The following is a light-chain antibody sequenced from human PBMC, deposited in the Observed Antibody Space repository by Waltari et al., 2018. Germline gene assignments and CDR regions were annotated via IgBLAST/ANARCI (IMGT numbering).Light chain of an antibody. CDR2: EVS. CDR1: SSDVGGYNY. Sequence: QSALTQPASVSGSPGQSITISCTGTSSDVGGYNYVSWYQQHPGKAPKLMIYEVSNRPTGVSNRFSGSKSGNTASLTISGLQAEDEADYYCSSYTSSSTVVFGVGTKRTVL. J-gene: IGLJ2*01. CDR3: SSYTSSSTVV. V-gene: IGLV2-14*01.